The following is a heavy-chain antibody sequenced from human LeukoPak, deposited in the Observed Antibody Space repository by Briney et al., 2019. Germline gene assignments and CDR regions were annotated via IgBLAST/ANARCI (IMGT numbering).Heavy chain of an antibody. Sequence: GGSLRLSCAASGFTFYDYGMSWVRQAPGKGLEWVSGINWNGGSTGYADSVKGRFTISRDNAKNSLYLQMNSLRAEDTALYYCARGGGDSSSWYFDYWGQGTLVTVSS. CDR1: GFTFYDYG. CDR2: INWNGGST. J-gene: IGHJ4*02. V-gene: IGHV3-20*04. CDR3: ARGGGDSSSWYFDY. D-gene: IGHD6-13*01.